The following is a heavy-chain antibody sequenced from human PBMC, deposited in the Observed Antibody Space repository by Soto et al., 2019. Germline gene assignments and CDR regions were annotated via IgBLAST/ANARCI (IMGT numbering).Heavy chain of an antibody. V-gene: IGHV4-59*01. CDR2: IYYSGST. CDR3: ARAPHYDFWSGYYYYGMDV. D-gene: IGHD3-3*01. CDR1: GGPISSYY. Sequence: PSETLSLTCTVSGGPISSYYWSWIRQPPGKGLEWIGYIYYSGSTNYNPSLKSRVTISVDTSKNQFSLKLSSVTAADTAVYYCARAPHYDFWSGYYYYGMDVWGQGTTVTVSS. J-gene: IGHJ6*02.